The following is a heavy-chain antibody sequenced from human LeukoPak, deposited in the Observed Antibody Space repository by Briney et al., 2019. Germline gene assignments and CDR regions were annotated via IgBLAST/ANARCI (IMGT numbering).Heavy chain of an antibody. J-gene: IGHJ4*02. CDR1: GYTFTGYY. CDR2: INPNSGGT. CDR3: ARGQGYYDSSGYYDDY. D-gene: IGHD3-22*01. V-gene: IGHV1-2*02. Sequence: ASVKVSCKASGYTFTGYYMHWVRQAPGQGLEWMGWINPNSGGTNYAQKFQGRVTITRNTSISTAYMELSSLRSEDTAVYYCARGQGYYDSSGYYDDYWGQGTLVTVSS.